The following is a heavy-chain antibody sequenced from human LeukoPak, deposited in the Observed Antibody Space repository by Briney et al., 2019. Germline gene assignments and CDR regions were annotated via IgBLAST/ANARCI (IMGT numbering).Heavy chain of an antibody. Sequence: GGSLRLSCAASGFTFSSYWMSWVRQAPGKGLEWVANIKKDGSEKYYVDSVKGRFTISRDNAKNSLYLQMNSLRAEDTAVYYCARYYDILTGYSTFVYWGQGTLVTVSS. J-gene: IGHJ4*02. CDR2: IKKDGSEK. CDR3: ARYYDILTGYSTFVY. CDR1: GFTFSSYW. D-gene: IGHD3-9*01. V-gene: IGHV3-7*03.